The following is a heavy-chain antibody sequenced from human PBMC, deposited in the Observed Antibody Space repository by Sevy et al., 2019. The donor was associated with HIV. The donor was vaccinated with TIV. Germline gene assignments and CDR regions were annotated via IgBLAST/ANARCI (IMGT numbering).Heavy chain of an antibody. CDR2: IKSKTDGGTT. V-gene: IGHV3-15*01. Sequence: GGSLRLSCAATGFTFSNAWMSWVRQAPGKGLEWVGRIKSKTDGGTTDYAAPVKGRFTISRDDSKNTLYLQMNSLKTEDTAVYYCTTGPVGATTTYWGQGTLVTVSS. D-gene: IGHD1-26*01. CDR1: GFTFSNAW. CDR3: TTGPVGATTTY. J-gene: IGHJ4*02.